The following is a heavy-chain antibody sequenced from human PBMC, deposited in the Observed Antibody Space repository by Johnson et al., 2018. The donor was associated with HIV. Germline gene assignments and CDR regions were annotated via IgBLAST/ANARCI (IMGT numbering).Heavy chain of an antibody. CDR1: GFALSNYW. CDR2: IKQDGSEK. J-gene: IGHJ3*02. V-gene: IGHV3-7*01. CDR3: ARSDASDI. Sequence: EVQLVESGGGVVQPGRSLRLSCAASGFALSNYWMNWVRQAPGKGLEWVANIKQDGSEKYYVDSVKGRFTISRDNAKNSLYLQMNNLRAEDTAMYYCARSDASDIWGQGTMVTVSS.